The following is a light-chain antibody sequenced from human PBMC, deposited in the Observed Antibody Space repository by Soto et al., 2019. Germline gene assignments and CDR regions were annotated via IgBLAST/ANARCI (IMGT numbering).Light chain of an antibody. CDR1: QTISSW. J-gene: IGKJ4*01. CDR3: QKYNSAPLT. Sequence: DIQMTQSPSTLSGSVGDRVTITCRASQTISSWLAWYQQKPGKAPKLLIYKASTLQAGVPSRFSGSGSGTDFTLTISSLQPEDVAAYYCQKYNSAPLTFGGGTKVDIK. V-gene: IGKV1-27*01. CDR2: KAS.